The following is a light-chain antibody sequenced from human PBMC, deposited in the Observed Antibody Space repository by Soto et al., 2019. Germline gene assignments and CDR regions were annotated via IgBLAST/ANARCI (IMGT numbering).Light chain of an antibody. CDR1: QSLSGGY. J-gene: IGKJ5*01. CDR2: SAS. V-gene: IGKV3-20*01. Sequence: EIMLTQSPGTLSLSPGERATLSCRASQSLSGGYLAWFQQKPGQTTRLLIYSASNRATDIPDRFSGSGSGTDFTLTSSRLEPEDFVVYYCQQNGSLPITFGQGTRLEIK. CDR3: QQNGSLPIT.